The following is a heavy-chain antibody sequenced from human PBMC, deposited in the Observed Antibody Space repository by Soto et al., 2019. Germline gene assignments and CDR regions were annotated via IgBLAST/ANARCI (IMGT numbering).Heavy chain of an antibody. CDR2: IKQDGSEK. D-gene: IGHD3-3*01. CDR3: AREGRFLVGYNYYYYGMDV. Sequence: GGSLRLSCAASGFTFSSYWMSWVRQAPGKGLEWVANIKQDGSEKYYVDSVKGRFTISRDNAKNSLYLQMNSPRAEDTAVYYCAREGRFLVGYNYYYYGMDVWGQGTTVTVSS. V-gene: IGHV3-7*03. CDR1: GFTFSSYW. J-gene: IGHJ6*02.